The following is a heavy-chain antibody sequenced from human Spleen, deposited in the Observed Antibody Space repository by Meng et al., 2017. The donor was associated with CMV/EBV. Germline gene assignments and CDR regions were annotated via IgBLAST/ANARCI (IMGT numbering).Heavy chain of an antibody. J-gene: IGHJ4*02. CDR3: ARRVAAGYSSNFDY. CDR1: GGSISSSSHY. Sequence: SGGSISSSSHYWGCSRQPPGKVLEWIASIYYSGSTYYNPSLKSRVTISVDTSKNQFSLRLSSVTAADTSVYYCARRVAAGYSSNFDYWGQGTLVTVSS. CDR2: IYYSGST. V-gene: IGHV4-39*01. D-gene: IGHD6-13*01.